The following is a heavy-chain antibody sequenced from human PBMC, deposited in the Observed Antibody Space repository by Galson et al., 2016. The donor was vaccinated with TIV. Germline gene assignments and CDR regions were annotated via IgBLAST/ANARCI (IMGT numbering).Heavy chain of an antibody. Sequence: SVKVSCKASGDTFNTHAINWVRQAPGQGLERMGAMNPSGGGTNHAQNFQGRVTLTRDTSTTTVYMELSTLRSEDTAVYYCASGNASRWTFDIWGQGTMVTVSS. CDR1: GDTFNTHA. D-gene: IGHD6-13*01. CDR2: MNPSGGGT. J-gene: IGHJ3*02. V-gene: IGHV1-46*02. CDR3: ASGNASRWTFDI.